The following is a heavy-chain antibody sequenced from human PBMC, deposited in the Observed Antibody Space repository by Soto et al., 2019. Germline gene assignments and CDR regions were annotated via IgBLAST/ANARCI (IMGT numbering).Heavy chain of an antibody. V-gene: IGHV4-30-4*01. J-gene: IGHJ6*02. D-gene: IGHD3-3*01. CDR2: IYYSGST. CDR1: GGSISSGDYY. CDR3: VRDRGITIFSQFYGMDV. Sequence: QVQLQESGPGLVKPSQTLSLTCTVSGGSISSGDYYWSWIRQPPGKGLEWIGYIYYSGSTYYNPSLKSRVTISVDTSKNQFSLKLSSVTAADTAVYYCVRDRGITIFSQFYGMDVWGQGTTVTVSS.